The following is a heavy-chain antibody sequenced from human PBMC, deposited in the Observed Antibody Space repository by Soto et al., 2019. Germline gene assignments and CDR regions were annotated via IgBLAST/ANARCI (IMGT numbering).Heavy chain of an antibody. V-gene: IGHV3-23*01. J-gene: IGHJ3*02. D-gene: IGHD3-22*01. CDR3: AKAPYYYDSSGPREGAFDI. CDR1: GFTFSSYA. Sequence: GGSLRLSCAASGFTFSSYAMSWVRQAPGKGLEWVSAISGSGGSTYYADSVKGRFTISRDNSKNTLYLQMNSLRAEDTAVYYGAKAPYYYDSSGPREGAFDIWGQGTMVTVSS. CDR2: ISGSGGST.